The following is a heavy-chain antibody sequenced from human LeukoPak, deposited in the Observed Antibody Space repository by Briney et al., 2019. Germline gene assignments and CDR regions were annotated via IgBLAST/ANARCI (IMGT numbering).Heavy chain of an antibody. CDR3: ARDNGDYYGMDV. Sequence: SQTLSLTCAVSGGSISSGGYSWSWIRQPPGTGLEWIGYIYHSGSTYHNPSLKSRVTISVDRSKNQFSLRLSSVTAADTAVYYCARDNGDYYGMDVWGQGTTVTVSS. D-gene: IGHD4-17*01. CDR1: GGSISSGGYS. CDR2: IYHSGST. V-gene: IGHV4-30-2*01. J-gene: IGHJ6*02.